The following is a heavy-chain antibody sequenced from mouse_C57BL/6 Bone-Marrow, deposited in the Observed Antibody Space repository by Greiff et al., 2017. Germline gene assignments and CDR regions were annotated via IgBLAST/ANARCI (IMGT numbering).Heavy chain of an antibody. CDR1: GFNIKDDY. Sequence: EVKLMESGAELVRPGASVKLSCTASGFNIKDDYMHWVNQRPEQGLEWIGWIDPENGDTEYASKFQGKATITADTSSNTAYLQLSSLTSEDTAVYYCTYYEGWFAYWGQGTLVTVSA. D-gene: IGHD2-4*01. J-gene: IGHJ3*01. V-gene: IGHV14-4*01. CDR2: IDPENGDT. CDR3: TYYEGWFAY.